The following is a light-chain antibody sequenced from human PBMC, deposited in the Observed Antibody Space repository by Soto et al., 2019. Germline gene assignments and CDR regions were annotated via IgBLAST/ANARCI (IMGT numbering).Light chain of an antibody. V-gene: IGKV4-1*01. CDR1: QSVFYSSNNKNY. CDR3: QQYYNTPLT. Sequence: DTVMTQTPDSLAVSLGERATINCKSSQSVFYSSNNKNYLAWYQQKPGQPPRLLIYWASTRESGVPDRFSGSGSGTDLTLTISSLQAEDVAVYYCQQYYNTPLTFGPGTKVDIK. J-gene: IGKJ3*01. CDR2: WAS.